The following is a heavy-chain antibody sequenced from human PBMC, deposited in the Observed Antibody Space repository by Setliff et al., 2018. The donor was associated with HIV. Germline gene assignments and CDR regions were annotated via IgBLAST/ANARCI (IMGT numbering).Heavy chain of an antibody. CDR3: ARPLESSGLYGRDFDL. V-gene: IGHV4-59*08. D-gene: IGHD6-19*01. J-gene: IGHJ4*02. CDR2: IYYTGTT. Sequence: PSETLSLTCTVPGGSISNHFWSWIRQPPGKGLEWTGHIYYTGTTNYNTSLKSRVTISIDTSKSQFSLRLSSVTAADTALYYCARPLESSGLYGRDFDLWGPGSLVTVSS. CDR1: GGSISNHF.